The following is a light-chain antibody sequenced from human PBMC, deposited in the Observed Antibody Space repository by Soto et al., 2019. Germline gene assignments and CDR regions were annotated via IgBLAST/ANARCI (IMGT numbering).Light chain of an antibody. V-gene: IGKV1-39*01. J-gene: IGKJ1*01. CDR3: HQTAGSLTWT. CDR2: GAS. Sequence: DIQLTQSPSSLSASVGDRVTITCRASQSIRYSLNWYQQRPGEAPKFLIYGASNLQSGVPPRFSGSGSGTDFALTISSLQPEDFATYYCHQTAGSLTWTFGQGTRVEAK. CDR1: QSIRYS.